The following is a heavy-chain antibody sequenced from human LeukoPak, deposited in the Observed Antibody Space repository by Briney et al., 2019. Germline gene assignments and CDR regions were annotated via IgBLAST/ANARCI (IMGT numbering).Heavy chain of an antibody. CDR2: INPNSGGT. CDR1: GYTFTGYY. J-gene: IGHJ6*03. V-gene: IGHV1-2*02. Sequence: ASVKVSCKASGYTFTGYYMHWVRQAPGQGLEWMGWINPNSGGTNYAQKFQGRVTMTRDTSISTAYMELSRLRSDDTAVYYCARDHNILTGYSPLHYYYYMDVWGKGTTVTVSS. D-gene: IGHD3-9*01. CDR3: ARDHNILTGYSPLHYYYYMDV.